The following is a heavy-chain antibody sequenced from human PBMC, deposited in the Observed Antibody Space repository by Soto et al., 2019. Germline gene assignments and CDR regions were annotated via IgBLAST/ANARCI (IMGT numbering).Heavy chain of an antibody. CDR1: GGSFSGYY. J-gene: IGHJ5*02. CDR3: ARGLAVGYNWFDP. Sequence: SETLSLTCAVYGGSFSGYYWGWIRQPPGKGLEWIGEINHSGSTNYNPSLKSRVTISVDTSKNQFSLKLSSVTAADTAVYYCARGLAVGYNWFDPWGKGTLVTVSS. CDR2: INHSGST. V-gene: IGHV4-34*01. D-gene: IGHD3-16*01.